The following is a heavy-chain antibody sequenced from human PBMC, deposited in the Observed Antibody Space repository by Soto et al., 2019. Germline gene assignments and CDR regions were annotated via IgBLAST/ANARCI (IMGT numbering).Heavy chain of an antibody. Sequence: PSETLSLTCTVSGVSISPHYCIWSRHSPVKGLEWIGYIYYSGSTTYNPSLRRRVTMSVDTSKNQFSLKLNSVTAADTAVYYCARDRYYGGADYWGQGTLVTVSS. J-gene: IGHJ4*02. CDR1: GVSISPHY. V-gene: IGHV4-59*11. D-gene: IGHD3-10*01. CDR3: ARDRYYGGADY. CDR2: IYYSGST.